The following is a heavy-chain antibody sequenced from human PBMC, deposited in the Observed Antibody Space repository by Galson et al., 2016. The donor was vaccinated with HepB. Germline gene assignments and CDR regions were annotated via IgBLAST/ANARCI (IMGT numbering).Heavy chain of an antibody. CDR3: ARDREVGANWFDP. D-gene: IGHD1-26*01. V-gene: IGHV4-30-4*01. CDR1: GGSISSGDYY. J-gene: IGHJ5*02. CDR2: IYHSGST. Sequence: TLSLTCTVSGGSISSGDYYWCWIRQPPGKGLEWIGYIYHSGSTYYNPSLKSRVTISVDTSKNQFSLKLSSVTAADTAVYYCARDREVGANWFDPWGQGTLVTVSS.